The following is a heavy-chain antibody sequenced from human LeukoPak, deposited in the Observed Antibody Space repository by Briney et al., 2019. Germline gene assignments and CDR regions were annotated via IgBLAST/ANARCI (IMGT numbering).Heavy chain of an antibody. D-gene: IGHD3-16*01. CDR3: ARDRGGYYYYYMDV. CDR2: ISSSGSTI. J-gene: IGHJ6*03. V-gene: IGHV3-48*04. CDR1: GFTFSSYS. Sequence: GGSLRLSCAASGFTFSSYSMNWVRQAPGKGLEWVSYISSSGSTIYYADSVKGRFTISRDNAKNSLYLQMNSLRAEDTAVYYCARDRGGYYYYYMDVWGKGTTVTISS.